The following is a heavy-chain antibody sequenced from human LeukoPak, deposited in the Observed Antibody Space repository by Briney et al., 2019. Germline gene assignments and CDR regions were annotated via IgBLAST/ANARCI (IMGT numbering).Heavy chain of an antibody. V-gene: IGHV4-59*08. J-gene: IGHJ4*02. D-gene: IGHD3-9*01. CDR1: GGSISSYY. CDR2: IYYSGST. Sequence: PSETLSLTCTVSGGSISSYYWSWIRQPPGKGLEWIGYIYYSGSTNYNPSLKSRVTVSVDTSKNQFSLKLSSVTAADTAVYYCARLGSGILTGCLDYWGQGTLVTVSS. CDR3: ARLGSGILTGCLDY.